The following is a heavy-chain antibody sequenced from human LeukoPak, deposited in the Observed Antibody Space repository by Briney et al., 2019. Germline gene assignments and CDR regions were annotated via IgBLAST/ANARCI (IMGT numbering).Heavy chain of an antibody. Sequence: PGGSLRLSCAASGFTFSSYAMSWVRQAPGKGLEWVSAISGSGGSTYYADSVKGRFTISRDNSKNTLYLQMNSLRAEDTAVYYCAKEGIAVAGTRTWDYFDYWGQGTLVTVSS. CDR2: ISGSGGST. D-gene: IGHD6-19*01. V-gene: IGHV3-23*01. J-gene: IGHJ4*02. CDR3: AKEGIAVAGTRTWDYFDY. CDR1: GFTFSSYA.